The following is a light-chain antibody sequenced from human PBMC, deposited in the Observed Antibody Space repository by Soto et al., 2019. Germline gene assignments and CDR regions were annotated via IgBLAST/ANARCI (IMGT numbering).Light chain of an antibody. Sequence: EIVMTQSPATLSVSPGERATLSCRASQSVSSNLAWYQQKPGQAPRLLIYGASTRATGIPARFSGSGSGTESTLTISSRQSEDFAVYYCQQYNSWPPLTFGQGTKVEI. CDR1: QSVSSN. CDR3: QQYNSWPPLT. CDR2: GAS. V-gene: IGKV3D-15*01. J-gene: IGKJ1*01.